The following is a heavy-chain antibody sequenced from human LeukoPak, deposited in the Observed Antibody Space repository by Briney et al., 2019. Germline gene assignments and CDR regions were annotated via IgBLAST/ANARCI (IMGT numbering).Heavy chain of an antibody. CDR2: IYYSGST. CDR3: ARHSGRLGPFDY. CDR1: GGSINSYY. Sequence: SETLSLTCTVSGGSINSYYWGWIRQPPGKGLEYIGYIYYSGSTDYNPSLKSRVTISVDTSKNRFSLNLSSVTAADTAVYYCARHSGRLGPFDYWGQGTLVTVSS. J-gene: IGHJ4*02. D-gene: IGHD5-12*01. V-gene: IGHV4-59*08.